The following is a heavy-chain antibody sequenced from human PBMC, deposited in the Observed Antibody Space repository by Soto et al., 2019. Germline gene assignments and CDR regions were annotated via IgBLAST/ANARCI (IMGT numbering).Heavy chain of an antibody. D-gene: IGHD6-19*01. CDR2: IIPILGIA. CDR3: ARGGIAVAADYYFDY. J-gene: IGHJ4*02. CDR1: GGTFSSYT. V-gene: IGHV1-69*02. Sequence: QVQLVQSGAEVKKPGSSVKVSCKASGGTFSSYTISWMRQAPGQGLEWMGRIIPILGIANYAQKFQGRVTITADKSTSTAYMELSSLRSEDTAVYYCARGGIAVAADYYFDYWGQGTLVTVSS.